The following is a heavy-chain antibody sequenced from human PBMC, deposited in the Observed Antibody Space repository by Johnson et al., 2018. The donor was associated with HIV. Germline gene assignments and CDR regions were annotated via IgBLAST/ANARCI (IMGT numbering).Heavy chain of an antibody. J-gene: IGHJ3*02. CDR2: IRDDGSNK. V-gene: IGHV3-30*02. Sequence: VQLVESGGGVVQPGRSLRLSCAASGFTFSTYGMHWVRQAPGKGLEWVAFIRDDGSNKHYVDSVKGRFTISRDNSKNTLYLEMNSLRGEDTALYYCAKDGPYSSGIDASDIWGQGAMVIVSP. CDR1: GFTFSTYG. CDR3: AKDGPYSSGIDASDI. D-gene: IGHD6-19*01.